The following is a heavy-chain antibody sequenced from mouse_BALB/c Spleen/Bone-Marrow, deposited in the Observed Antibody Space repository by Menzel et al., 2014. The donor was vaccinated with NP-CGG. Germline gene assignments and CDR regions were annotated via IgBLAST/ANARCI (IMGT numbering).Heavy chain of an antibody. J-gene: IGHJ1*01. CDR1: GYSFXGYY. CDR3: ESRGEYFDV. Sequence: VQLKQSGPELVKPGASVKISCKASGYSFXGYYMHWVKQSHGNSLDWIGYIYPYNGVSSYNQKFKGKATLTVDKSSSTAYMELRSLTSDDSAVYYCESRGEYFDVWGAGTTVTVSS. CDR2: IYPYNGVS. V-gene: IGHV1-31*01.